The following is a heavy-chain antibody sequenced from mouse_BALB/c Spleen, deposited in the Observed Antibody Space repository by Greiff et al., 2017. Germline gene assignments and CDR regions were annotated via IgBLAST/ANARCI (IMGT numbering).Heavy chain of an antibody. CDR1: GFTFSDYY. J-gene: IGHJ1*01. D-gene: IGHD1-1*01. Sequence: EVKVVESGGGLVKPGGSLKLSCAASGFTFSDYYMYWVRQTPEKRLEWVATISDGGSYTYYPDSVKGRFTISRDNAKNNLYLQMSSLKSEDTAMYYCAGGYGSNFDVWGAGTTVTVSS. CDR3: AGGYGSNFDV. V-gene: IGHV5-4*02. CDR2: ISDGGSYT.